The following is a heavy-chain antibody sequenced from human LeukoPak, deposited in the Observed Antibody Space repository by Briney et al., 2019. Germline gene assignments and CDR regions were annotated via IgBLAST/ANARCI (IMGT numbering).Heavy chain of an antibody. J-gene: IGHJ5*02. V-gene: IGHV4-39*01. CDR3: ARLIYDSSGYYWFDP. D-gene: IGHD3-22*01. Sequence: SETLSLTCTVSGGSISSSSYYWGWIRQPPGKGLEWIGSIYYSGSTYDSPSLKSRVIISVDTSKNQFSLKLSSVTAADTAVYYCARLIYDSSGYYWFDPWGQGTLVTVSS. CDR2: IYYSGST. CDR1: GGSISSSSYY.